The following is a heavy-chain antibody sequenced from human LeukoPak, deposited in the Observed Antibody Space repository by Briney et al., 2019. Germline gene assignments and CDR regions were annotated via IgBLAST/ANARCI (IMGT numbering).Heavy chain of an antibody. CDR2: IYYSGST. Sequence: SETLSLTCTVSGGSISSYYWSWIRQPPGKGLEWIGYIYYSGSTNYNPSLKSRVTISVDTSKSQFSLKLSSVTAADTAVYYCARDSHDFWSGSGWFDPWGQGTLVTVSS. CDR3: ARDSHDFWSGSGWFDP. J-gene: IGHJ5*02. V-gene: IGHV4-59*01. D-gene: IGHD3-3*01. CDR1: GGSISSYY.